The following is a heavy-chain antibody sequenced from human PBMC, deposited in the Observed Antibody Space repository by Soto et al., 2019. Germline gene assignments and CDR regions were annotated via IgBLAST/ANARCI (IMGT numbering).Heavy chain of an antibody. D-gene: IGHD5-18*01. CDR3: ARDSRGYSYGYSDP. J-gene: IGHJ5*02. V-gene: IGHV1-18*01. Sequence: ASVKVSWKASGGAFTSYGISWVRQAPGQGLEWMGWISAYNGNTNYAQKLQGRVTMTTDTSTSTAYMELRSLRSDDTAVYYCARDSRGYSYGYSDPWGQGTLVTVSS. CDR1: GGAFTSYG. CDR2: ISAYNGNT.